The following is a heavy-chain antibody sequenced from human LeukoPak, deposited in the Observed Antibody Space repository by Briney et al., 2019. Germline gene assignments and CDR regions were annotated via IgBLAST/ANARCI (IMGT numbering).Heavy chain of an antibody. J-gene: IGHJ3*02. CDR1: GYTFTSYD. CDR3: ARDADGSGSGAFDI. D-gene: IGHD3-10*01. V-gene: IGHV1-8*03. Sequence: ASVKVSFKASGYTFTSYDINWVRQATGQGLEWMGWMNPNSGNTGYAQKLQGRVTITRNTSISTAYMELSSLRSEDTAVYYCARDADGSGSGAFDIWGQGTMVTVSS. CDR2: MNPNSGNT.